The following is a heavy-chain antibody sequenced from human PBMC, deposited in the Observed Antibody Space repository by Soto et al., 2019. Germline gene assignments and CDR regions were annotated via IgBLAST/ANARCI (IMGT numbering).Heavy chain of an antibody. CDR3: ALTYVVPAAQDDNWFDP. D-gene: IGHD2-2*01. Sequence: ASVKVSCKASGYTFTSYAMHWVRQAPGQRLEWMGWINAGNGNTKYSQKFQSRVTITRDTSASTAYMELSSLRSEDTAVYYCALTYVVPAAQDDNWFDPWGQGTLVTVSS. CDR2: INAGNGNT. V-gene: IGHV1-3*01. J-gene: IGHJ5*02. CDR1: GYTFTSYA.